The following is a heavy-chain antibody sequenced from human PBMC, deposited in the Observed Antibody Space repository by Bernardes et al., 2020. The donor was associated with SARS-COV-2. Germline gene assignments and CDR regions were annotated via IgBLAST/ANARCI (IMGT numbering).Heavy chain of an antibody. V-gene: IGHV1-24*01. D-gene: IGHD5-12*01. CDR2: FDPENGET. J-gene: IGHJ3*02. Sequence: ASVKVSCKISAYTLTKLSMHWVRQAPGKGLEWMGGFDPENGETIYAQKFQGRVTMTEDTSADTAYMELSSLRSEDTAVYYCATYLPAYSVYDATFYGFDIWGQGTMVTVSS. CDR1: AYTLTKLS. CDR3: ATYLPAYSVYDATFYGFDI.